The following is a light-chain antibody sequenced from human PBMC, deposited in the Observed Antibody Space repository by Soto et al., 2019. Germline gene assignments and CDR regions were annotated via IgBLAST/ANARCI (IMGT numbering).Light chain of an antibody. CDR3: LQDYTYPLT. Sequence: AIQMTQSPSSWLPPLGDKVTSIGRAIQGFEMDLGGYQQKPGKAPKLLIYAASSLQSGVPSRFRGSGSGTDFTLTISSLQPEDFATYYCLQDYTYPLTFGGGTKVEI. J-gene: IGKJ4*01. V-gene: IGKV1-6*01. CDR2: AAS. CDR1: QGFEMD.